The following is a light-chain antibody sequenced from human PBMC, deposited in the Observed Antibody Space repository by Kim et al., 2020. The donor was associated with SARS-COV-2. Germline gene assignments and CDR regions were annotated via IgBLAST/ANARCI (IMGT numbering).Light chain of an antibody. Sequence: LGQTVRITCQGDSLRSYYESWYQQKPGQAPVLVIYGKNNRPSGIPDRFSGSSSRNTASLTITGAQAEDEADYYCNSRDSSGNHVVFGGGTQLTVL. CDR1: SLRSYY. CDR3: NSRDSSGNHVV. V-gene: IGLV3-19*01. CDR2: GKN. J-gene: IGLJ2*01.